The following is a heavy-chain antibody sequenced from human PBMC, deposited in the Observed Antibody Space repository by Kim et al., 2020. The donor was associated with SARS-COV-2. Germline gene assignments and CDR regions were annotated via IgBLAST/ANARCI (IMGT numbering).Heavy chain of an antibody. CDR2: YPGESDT. D-gene: IGHD2-15*01. V-gene: IGHV5-51*01. CDR3: ALIGDY. Sequence: YPGESDTRYSPSFQGKFTMTADKSISTAYLQWSSLKASDTAMYYCALIGDYWGQGTLVTVSS. J-gene: IGHJ4*01.